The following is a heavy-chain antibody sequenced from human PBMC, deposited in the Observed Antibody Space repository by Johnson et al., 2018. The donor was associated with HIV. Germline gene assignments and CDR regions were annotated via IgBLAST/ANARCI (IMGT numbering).Heavy chain of an antibody. CDR2: ISYDGSNK. D-gene: IGHD6-6*01. J-gene: IGHJ3*02. Sequence: QVQVVESGGGVVQPGRSLRLSCAASGFTFSSYAMHWVRQAPGKGLEWVAVISYDGSNKYYADSVTGRCTISRDNSKNTLYLQMNSLRAGDTAVYYCARETGGGSSSGAFDIWGQGTMVTVSS. V-gene: IGHV3-30*04. CDR3: ARETGGGSSSGAFDI. CDR1: GFTFSSYA.